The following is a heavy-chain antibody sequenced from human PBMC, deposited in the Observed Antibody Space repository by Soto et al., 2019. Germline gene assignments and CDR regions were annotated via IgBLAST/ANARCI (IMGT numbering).Heavy chain of an antibody. J-gene: IGHJ4*02. CDR2: ISSSSSTI. Sequence: PGGSLRLSCAASGFTFSSYSMNWVRQAPGKGLEWVSYISSSSSTIYYADSVKGRFTITRDNAKNSLYLQMNSLRDEDTAVYYCARVAAPIVGATPLDYWGQGTLVTVSS. CDR3: ARVAAPIVGATPLDY. V-gene: IGHV3-48*02. D-gene: IGHD1-26*01. CDR1: GFTFSSYS.